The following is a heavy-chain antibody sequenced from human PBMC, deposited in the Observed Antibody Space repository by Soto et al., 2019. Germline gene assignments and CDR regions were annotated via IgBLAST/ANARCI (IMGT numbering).Heavy chain of an antibody. V-gene: IGHV1-3*05. CDR3: ARTMNYNDYLDY. J-gene: IGHJ4*02. D-gene: IGHD3-10*01. CDR1: GYTFTSYS. CDR2: IHGNNGNT. Sequence: QVQLVQSGAEEKKPGASVKVSCKASGYTFTSYSMHWVRQAPGQRLEWMGWIHGNNGNTRYSQNFQGRITITRDTSASTDYMELGSLRSEETAVYYCARTMNYNDYLDYWGQGTLVTVSS.